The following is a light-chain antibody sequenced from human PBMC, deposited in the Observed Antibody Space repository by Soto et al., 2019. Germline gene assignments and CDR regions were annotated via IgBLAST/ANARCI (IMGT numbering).Light chain of an antibody. CDR3: QQSYGTHLFT. CDR2: AAS. Sequence: DIQMTQSPSSLSASVGARVTITCRASQSISSSLNWYQQKPGQAPNLLIDAASSLQSGVPFRFSGSGSGTDFTLTISSLQPEDGATYYCQQSYGTHLFTCGPGTKVDIK. V-gene: IGKV1-39*01. J-gene: IGKJ3*01. CDR1: QSISSS.